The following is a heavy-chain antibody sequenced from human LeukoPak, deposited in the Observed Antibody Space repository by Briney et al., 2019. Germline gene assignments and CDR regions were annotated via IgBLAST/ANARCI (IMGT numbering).Heavy chain of an antibody. V-gene: IGHV4-4*07. D-gene: IGHD2-2*01. Sequence: SGTLSLTCTVSVGSIISYYWSWIRQPAGKGLEWSGRIYTSGRTNYNPSLKSRVTMSVDTSKNQFSLKLSSVTAADKAVYYCAKEKRDCRPRYCSSTSYPDYWGQGTLVTVSS. J-gene: IGHJ4*02. CDR3: AKEKRDCRPRYCSSTSYPDY. CDR2: IYTSGRT. CDR1: VGSIISYY.